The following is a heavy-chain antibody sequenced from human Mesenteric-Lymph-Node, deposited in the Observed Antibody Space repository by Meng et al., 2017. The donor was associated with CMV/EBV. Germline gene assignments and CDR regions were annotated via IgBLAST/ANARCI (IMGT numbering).Heavy chain of an antibody. D-gene: IGHD6-13*01. CDR2: ISYDGRIK. CDR3: ARPGAGTSSWYAFDY. J-gene: IGHJ4*02. CDR1: GFNFYNYA. Sequence: SGFNFYNYAMHWVRQAPGKGLEWVTLISYDGRIKQYAESVKGRITISRDNSKNTVYLQMNSLRTEDTAVYYCARPGAGTSSWYAFDYWGQGALVTVSS. V-gene: IGHV3-30*04.